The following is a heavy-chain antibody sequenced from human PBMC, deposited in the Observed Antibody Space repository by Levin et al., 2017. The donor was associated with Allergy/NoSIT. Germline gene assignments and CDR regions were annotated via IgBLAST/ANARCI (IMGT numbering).Heavy chain of an antibody. Sequence: GESLKISCAASGFTFSSYSMNWVRQAPGKGLEWVSYISSSSSTIYYADSVKGRFTISRDNAKNSLYLQMNSLRAEDTAVYYCQTEGGGYFDWLYTYWGQGTLVTVSS. CDR3: QTEGGGYFDWLYTY. J-gene: IGHJ4*02. CDR1: GFTFSSYS. V-gene: IGHV3-48*01. CDR2: ISSSSSTI. D-gene: IGHD3-9*01.